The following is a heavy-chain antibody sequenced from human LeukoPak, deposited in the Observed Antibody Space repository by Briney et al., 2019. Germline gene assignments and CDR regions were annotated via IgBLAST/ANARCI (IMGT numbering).Heavy chain of an antibody. CDR1: GGSMNNHF. D-gene: IGHD1/OR15-1a*01. CDR3: ARGHLGINVWNTGFSWFDP. V-gene: IGHV4-59*11. CDR2: IYSNGST. J-gene: IGHJ5*02. Sequence: PSQSLSLTCAVSGGSMNNHFWNWVRQAPGKGLEWLGCIYSNGSTNSNPSLTSRITISLDTSASQFSLKLTSVTAADTAVYHCARGHLGINVWNTGFSWFDPWGQGARVTVSS.